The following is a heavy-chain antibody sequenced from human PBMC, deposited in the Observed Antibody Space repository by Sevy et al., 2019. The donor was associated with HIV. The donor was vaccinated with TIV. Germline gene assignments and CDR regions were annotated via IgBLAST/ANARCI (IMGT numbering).Heavy chain of an antibody. CDR1: GYTFSSHD. CDR2: MNPNNGNT. V-gene: IGHV1-8*01. Sequence: ASVKVSCKTSGYTFSSHDINWVRQAPGQGLEWMVWMNPNNGNTGYVQKFQDRVTMTRDSSIATAYMELRGLTSDDTAVYYCARDPSGNYLTPHYRDYYGLDVWGQGTAVTVSS. D-gene: IGHD1-7*01. CDR3: ARDPSGNYLTPHYRDYYGLDV. J-gene: IGHJ6*02.